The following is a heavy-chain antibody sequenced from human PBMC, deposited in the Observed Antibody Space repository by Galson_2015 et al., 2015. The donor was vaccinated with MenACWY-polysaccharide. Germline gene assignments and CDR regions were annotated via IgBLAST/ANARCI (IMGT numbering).Heavy chain of an antibody. CDR2: ISAYNGNT. CDR1: GYTFTSYG. Sequence: SVKVSCKASGYTFTSYGISWVRQAPGQGLEWMGWISAYNGNTNYAQKLQGRVTMTTDTSTSTAYMELRSLRSDDTAVYYCARGIAVAGTERLGYFDYWGQGTLVTVSS. V-gene: IGHV1-18*01. D-gene: IGHD6-19*01. CDR3: ARGIAVAGTERLGYFDY. J-gene: IGHJ4*02.